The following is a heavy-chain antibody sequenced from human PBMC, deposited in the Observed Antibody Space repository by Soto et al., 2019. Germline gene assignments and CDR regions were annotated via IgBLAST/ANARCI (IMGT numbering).Heavy chain of an antibody. CDR1: GGTFSSYA. D-gene: IGHD5-12*01. J-gene: IGHJ4*02. V-gene: IGHV1-69*01. CDR3: ARNPRGQRWLQFAFDY. Sequence: QVQLVQSGAEVKKPGSSVKVSCKASGGTFSSYAISWVRQAPGQGIEWMGGIIPIFGTANYAQKFQGRVTITADESTSTAYMELSSLRSEDTAVYYCARNPRGQRWLQFAFDYWGQGTLVTVSS. CDR2: IIPIFGTA.